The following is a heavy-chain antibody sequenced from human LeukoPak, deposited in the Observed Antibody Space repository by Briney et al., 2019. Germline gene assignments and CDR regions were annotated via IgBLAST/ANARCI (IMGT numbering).Heavy chain of an antibody. V-gene: IGHV4-39*01. D-gene: IGHD3-10*01. CDR2: IYYSGST. J-gene: IGHJ4*02. CDR1: GGSISSSSYY. CDR3: ASRTLLLWFRETPFDY. Sequence: SETLSLTCTVSGGSISSSSYYWGWIRQPPGKGLEWIGSIYYSGSTYYNPSLKSRVTISVDTSKNQFSLKLSSVTAADTAVYYCASRTLLLWFRETPFDYWGQGTLVTVSS.